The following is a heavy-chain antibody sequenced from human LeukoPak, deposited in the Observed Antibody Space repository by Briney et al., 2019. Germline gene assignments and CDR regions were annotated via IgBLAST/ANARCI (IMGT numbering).Heavy chain of an antibody. CDR3: ARGGSGWNYYYYYMDV. V-gene: IGHV4-4*08. Sequence: SETLSLTCTVSGGSISSYYWSWIRQPPGKGLEWIGRIYTSGSTNYNPSLKSRVTISVDTSKNQFSLKLSSVTAADTAVYYCARGGSGWNYYYYYMDVWGKGTTVTISS. CDR2: IYTSGST. CDR1: GGSISSYY. D-gene: IGHD6-19*01. J-gene: IGHJ6*03.